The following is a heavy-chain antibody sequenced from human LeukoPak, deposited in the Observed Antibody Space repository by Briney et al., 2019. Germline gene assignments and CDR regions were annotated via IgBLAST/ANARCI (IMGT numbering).Heavy chain of an antibody. V-gene: IGHV3-30*03. CDR1: GFTFRNYG. Sequence: PGGSLRLSCAASGFTFRNYGMHWVRQAPGKGLEWVAVISYDGSNTYYADSVKGRFTISRDNSKNTLYLEMNSLRAEDTAVYYCAREFRHGGNHDYWGQGTLVTVSS. CDR3: AREFRHGGNHDY. CDR2: ISYDGSNT. J-gene: IGHJ4*02. D-gene: IGHD4-23*01.